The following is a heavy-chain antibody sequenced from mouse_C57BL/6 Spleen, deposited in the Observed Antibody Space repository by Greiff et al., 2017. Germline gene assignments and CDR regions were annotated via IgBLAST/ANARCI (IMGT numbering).Heavy chain of an antibody. J-gene: IGHJ3*01. CDR2: IDPEDGDT. D-gene: IGHD2-3*01. CDR3: TAGYDGYDRAY. V-gene: IGHV14-1*01. Sequence: VQLQQSGAELVRPGASVKLSCTASGFNIKDYYMHWVKQRPEQGLEWIGRIDPEDGDTEYAPKFQGKATMTADTSSNTAYLRLSSLTSEDAAVYCCTAGYDGYDRAYWGQGTLVTVSA. CDR1: GFNIKDYY.